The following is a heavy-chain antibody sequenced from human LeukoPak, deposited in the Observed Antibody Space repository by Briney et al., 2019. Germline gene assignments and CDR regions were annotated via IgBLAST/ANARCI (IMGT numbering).Heavy chain of an antibody. V-gene: IGHV4-34*01. D-gene: IGHD6-13*01. CDR2: INHSGST. CDR3: ARAQYSSIPLGYYFDY. Sequence: SETLSLTCAVYGGSFSGYYWSWIRQPPGKGLEWIGEINHSGSTNYNPSLKSRVTISVDTSKNQFSLKLSSVTAADTAVYYCARAQYSSIPLGYYFDYWGQGTLVTVSS. CDR1: GGSFSGYY. J-gene: IGHJ4*02.